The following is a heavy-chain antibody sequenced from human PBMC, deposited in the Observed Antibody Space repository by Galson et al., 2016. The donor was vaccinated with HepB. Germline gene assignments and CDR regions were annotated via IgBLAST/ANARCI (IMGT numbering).Heavy chain of an antibody. CDR3: AKGAYSLPGNFQH. V-gene: IGHV3-23*01. CDR2: ISGSGGTS. J-gene: IGHJ1*01. CDR1: GFTFGSYA. Sequence: LRLSCAASGFTFGSYAMNWVRQPPGKGLEWVSSISGSGGTSYYADSLKGRFTISRDNSKSTLYLQMNSLRAENTAVYYCAKGAYSLPGNFQHWGQGTLVTVSS. D-gene: IGHD1-14*01.